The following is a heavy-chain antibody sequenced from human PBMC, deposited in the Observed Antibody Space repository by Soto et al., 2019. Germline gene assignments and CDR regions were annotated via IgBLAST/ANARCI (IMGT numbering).Heavy chain of an antibody. CDR1: GGSISSDGYS. V-gene: IGHV4-30-2*01. CDR2: IYHSGST. J-gene: IGHJ4*02. Sequence: SETLSLTCAVSGGSISSDGYSWSWIRQPPGKGLEWIGYIYHSGSTYYNPSLKSRVTISVDRSKNQFSLKLSSVTAADTAVYYCARVGGSYYGSGSGIYFDYWGQGTLVTVSS. CDR3: ARVGGSYYGSGSGIYFDY. D-gene: IGHD3-10*01.